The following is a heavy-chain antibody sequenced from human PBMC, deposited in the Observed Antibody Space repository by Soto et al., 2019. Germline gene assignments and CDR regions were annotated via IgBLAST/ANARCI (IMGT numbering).Heavy chain of an antibody. CDR2: ISSSGSTI. J-gene: IGHJ4*02. Sequence: GSLRLSCAASGFTFSDYYMSWIRQAPGKGLEWVSYISSSGSTIYYADSVKGRSTISRDNAKNSLYLQMNSLRAEDTAVYYCASSSRQWLDIFDYWGQGTLVTVSS. D-gene: IGHD6-19*01. CDR1: GFTFSDYY. V-gene: IGHV3-11*01. CDR3: ASSSRQWLDIFDY.